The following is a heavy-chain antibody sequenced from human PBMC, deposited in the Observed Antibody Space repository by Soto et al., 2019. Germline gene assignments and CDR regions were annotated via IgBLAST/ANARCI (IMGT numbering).Heavy chain of an antibody. Sequence: PSETLSLTCTVSGGSISSGGYYWSWIRQHPGKGLEWIGYIYYSGSTYYNPSLKSRVTISVDTSKNQFSLKLSSVTAADTAVYYCARDHARIAAAGNWIDPWGQGTLVTVSS. J-gene: IGHJ5*02. CDR3: ARDHARIAAAGNWIDP. CDR2: IYYSGST. D-gene: IGHD6-13*01. CDR1: GGSISSGGYY. V-gene: IGHV4-31*03.